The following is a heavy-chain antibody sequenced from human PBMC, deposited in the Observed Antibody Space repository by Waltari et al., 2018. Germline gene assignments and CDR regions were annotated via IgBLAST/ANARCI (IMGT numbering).Heavy chain of an antibody. Sequence: QVRLQESGPGLVKPSETLSLTCTVSAASISSSSWSWIRQPPGKGLEWIAYIYFSGSTSYNPSLKSRVAISGDTSKKQFSLRLSSVTAADTAVYYCARGDTSNWFASYFDFWGQGILVSVSS. J-gene: IGHJ4*02. CDR1: AASISSSS. CDR2: IYFSGST. CDR3: ARGDTSNWFASYFDF. D-gene: IGHD3-10*01. V-gene: IGHV4-59*01.